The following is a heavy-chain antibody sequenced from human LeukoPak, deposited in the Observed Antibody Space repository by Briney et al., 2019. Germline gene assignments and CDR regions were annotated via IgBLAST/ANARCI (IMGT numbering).Heavy chain of an antibody. V-gene: IGHV3-30*18. Sequence: GGSLRLSCAASGFTFSSYWMHWVRQAPGKGLEWVAVISYDGSNKYYADSVKGRFTISRDNSKNTLYLQMNSLRAEDTAVYYCAKDLAAAALAYWGQGTPVTVSS. CDR3: AKDLAAAALAY. J-gene: IGHJ4*02. CDR1: GFTFSSYW. D-gene: IGHD6-13*01. CDR2: ISYDGSNK.